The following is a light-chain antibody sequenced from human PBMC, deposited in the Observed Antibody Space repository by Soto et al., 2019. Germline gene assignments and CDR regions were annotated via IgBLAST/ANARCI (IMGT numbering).Light chain of an antibody. J-gene: IGKJ2*01. Sequence: DLQMTQSPSSLSASVGDRVTITCRASQSIRSYLNWYHQKPGKTPQLLIYGASNLQSGAPSRFTGSGSGTQFTLTISSLQPEDFATYYCQQSYTTPYTFGQGTKLEIK. V-gene: IGKV1-39*01. CDR3: QQSYTTPYT. CDR2: GAS. CDR1: QSIRSY.